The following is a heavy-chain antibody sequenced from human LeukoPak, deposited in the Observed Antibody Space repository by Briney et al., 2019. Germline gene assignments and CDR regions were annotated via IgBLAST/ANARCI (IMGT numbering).Heavy chain of an antibody. CDR3: ARGWNYVLGG. CDR2: IYHSGST. J-gene: IGHJ4*02. V-gene: IGHV4-38-2*02. CDR1: GYSISSGYY. Sequence: PSETLSLTCTVSGYSISSGYYWGWIRQPPGKGLEWIGSIYHSGSTYYNPSLKSRVTISVDTSKNQFSLKLSSATAADTAVYYCARGWNYVLGGWGQGTLVTVSS. D-gene: IGHD1-7*01.